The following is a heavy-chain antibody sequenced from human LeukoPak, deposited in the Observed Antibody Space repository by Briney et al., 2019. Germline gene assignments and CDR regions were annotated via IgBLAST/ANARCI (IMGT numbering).Heavy chain of an antibody. J-gene: IGHJ4*02. CDR1: GGSFSGYY. V-gene: IGHV4-34*01. CDR3: ASYDSSGYYWDY. CDR2: INHSGST. D-gene: IGHD3-22*01. Sequence: SETLSLTCAVYGGSFSGYYWGWIRQPPGKGLEWIGEINHSGSTYYNPSLKSRVTISVDTSKNQFSLKLSSVTAADTAVYYCASYDSSGYYWDYWGQGTLVTVSS.